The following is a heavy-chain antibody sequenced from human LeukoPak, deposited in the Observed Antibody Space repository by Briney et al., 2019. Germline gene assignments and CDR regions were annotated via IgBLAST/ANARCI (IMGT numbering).Heavy chain of an antibody. J-gene: IGHJ4*02. D-gene: IGHD5-12*01. CDR2: IIPILGIA. CDR1: GGTFSSYA. Sequence: SVKVSCKASGGTFSSYAISWVRQAPGQGLEWMGRIIPILGIANYAQKFQGRVTITADKSTSTAYMELSSLRSEDTAVYYCARDLTPQRGYSGYALGYWGQGTLVTVSS. CDR3: ARDLTPQRGYSGYALGY. V-gene: IGHV1-69*04.